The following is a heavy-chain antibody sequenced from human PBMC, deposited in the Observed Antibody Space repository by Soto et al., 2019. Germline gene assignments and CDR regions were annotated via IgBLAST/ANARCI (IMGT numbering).Heavy chain of an antibody. D-gene: IGHD3-16*01. CDR3: ALTPGPGPWGPSFWFDP. J-gene: IGHJ5*02. Sequence: ASVKVSCKASGYTFTIYYMHWVRQAPGQGLEWMGIINPSGGSTSYAQKFQGRVTMTRDTSTSTVYMELSSLRSEDTAVYYCALTPGPGPWGPSFWFDPWGQGTLVTVSS. V-gene: IGHV1-46*01. CDR1: GYTFTIYY. CDR2: INPSGGST.